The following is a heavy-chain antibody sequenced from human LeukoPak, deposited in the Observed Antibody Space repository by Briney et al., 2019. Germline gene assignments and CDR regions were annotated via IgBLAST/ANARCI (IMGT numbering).Heavy chain of an antibody. CDR1: GFTFSSYS. D-gene: IGHD3-3*01. J-gene: IGHJ3*02. Sequence: GGSLRLSCTASGFTFSSYSIHWVRQAPGKGLEWVALISFDGKKTDYADSVKGRFTFSRDNSKNTVSLQMSDLRAEDTAVYYCARSDFWSGYQDAFAIWGQGTMVTVSS. CDR3: ARSDFWSGYQDAFAI. CDR2: ISFDGKKT. V-gene: IGHV3-30*04.